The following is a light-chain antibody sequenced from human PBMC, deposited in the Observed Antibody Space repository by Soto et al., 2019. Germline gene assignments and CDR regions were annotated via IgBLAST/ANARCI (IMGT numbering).Light chain of an antibody. J-gene: IGKJ1*01. CDR1: QILVYSDGDTY. Sequence: DVVMTQSPLSLPVTLGQPASISFRSSQILVYSDGDTYLAWFQQKPGKAPQYLIQAASILQSGVPSRFSGSGSGTEFILTINNLQPEDFASYFCLQVYSFPRTFGLGTKVDIK. V-gene: IGKV2D-30*01. CDR3: LQVYSFPRT. CDR2: AAS.